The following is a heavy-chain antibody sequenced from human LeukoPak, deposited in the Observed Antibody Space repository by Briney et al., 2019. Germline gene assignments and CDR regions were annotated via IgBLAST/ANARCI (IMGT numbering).Heavy chain of an antibody. D-gene: IGHD2-8*01. CDR3: ARLLMVYERYFDY. J-gene: IGHJ4*02. V-gene: IGHV4-38-2*01. Sequence: PSETLSLTCAVSGYSISSGYYWGWIRQPPGKGLEWIGSIYHSGSTYYNPSLKSRVTISVDTSKNQFSLKLSSVTVADTAVYYCARLLMVYERYFDYWGQGTLVTVSS. CDR2: IYHSGST. CDR1: GYSISSGYY.